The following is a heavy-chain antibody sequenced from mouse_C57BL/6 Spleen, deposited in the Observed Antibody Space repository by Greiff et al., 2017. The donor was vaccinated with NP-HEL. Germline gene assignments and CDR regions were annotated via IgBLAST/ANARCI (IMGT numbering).Heavy chain of an antibody. CDR3: ARRGGLYFDV. V-gene: IGHV1-61*01. Sequence: QVQLQQPGAELVRPGSSVKLSCKASGYTFTSYWMDWVKQRPGQGLEWIGNIYPSDSETHYNQKFKDKATLTVDKSSSTAYMQLSSLTSEDSAVYYCARRGGLYFDVWGTGTTVTVSP. CDR1: GYTFTSYW. D-gene: IGHD1-1*02. CDR2: IYPSDSET. J-gene: IGHJ1*03.